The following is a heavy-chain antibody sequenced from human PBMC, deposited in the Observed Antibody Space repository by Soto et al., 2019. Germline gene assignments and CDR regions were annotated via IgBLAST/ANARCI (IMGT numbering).Heavy chain of an antibody. J-gene: IGHJ5*02. CDR2: IYYSGNT. CDR1: GGSINSGVYY. CDR3: ARNYDSSGGYWFDP. Sequence: QVQLQESGPGLVKPSQTLSLTCTVSGGSINSGVYYWSWIRQRPGKGLEWIGYIYYSGNTYYNPSLKSRVTISVYTSKNQFSRKLSSVTAADTAVYYWARNYDSSGGYWFDPWGQGTLVTVSS. D-gene: IGHD3-22*01. V-gene: IGHV4-31*03.